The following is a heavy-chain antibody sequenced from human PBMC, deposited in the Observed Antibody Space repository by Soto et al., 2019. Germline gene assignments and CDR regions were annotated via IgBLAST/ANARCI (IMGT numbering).Heavy chain of an antibody. CDR3: ARVGAMAPEFHFDY. Sequence: PSETLSLSCTVADSSIVTSYYWGWIRHPPGGGLEWIGSLYHIGTTYYNPSLRSRATISVATSKNQFFLQLTSLTAADTAVYYCARVGAMAPEFHFDYWGPGTLVTVSS. J-gene: IGHJ4*02. D-gene: IGHD6-19*01. CDR2: LYHIGTT. V-gene: IGHV4-38-2*02. CDR1: DSSIVTSYY.